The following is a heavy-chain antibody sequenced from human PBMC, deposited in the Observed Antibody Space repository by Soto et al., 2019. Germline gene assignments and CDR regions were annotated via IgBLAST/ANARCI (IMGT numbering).Heavy chain of an antibody. Sequence: PSETKSLTCPVSGGSISSSSYYWGWIRQPPGKGLEWIGSIYYSGSTYYNPSLKSRVTISVDTSKNQFSLKLSSVTAADTAVYYCARHTPAISISDHWGQGTLVTVSS. V-gene: IGHV4-39*01. D-gene: IGHD2-15*01. CDR3: ARHTPAISISDH. CDR2: IYYSGST. J-gene: IGHJ4*02. CDR1: GGSISSSSYY.